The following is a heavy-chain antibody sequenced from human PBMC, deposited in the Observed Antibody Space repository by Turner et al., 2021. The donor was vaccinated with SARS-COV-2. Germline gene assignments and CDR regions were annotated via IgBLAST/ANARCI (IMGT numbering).Heavy chain of an antibody. CDR2: INGDGSST. V-gene: IGHV3-74*01. CDR1: GFSFSNYW. CDR3: AKRENGLGV. J-gene: IGHJ6*02. Sequence: GGGLVQPGGSLRLSCAASGFSFSNYWMHWVRQAPGKGLVWVSRINGDGSSTTYADSVKGRFTISRDNANNALYLQMNSLRAEDTAVYYCAKRENGLGVWGQGTTGTVSS.